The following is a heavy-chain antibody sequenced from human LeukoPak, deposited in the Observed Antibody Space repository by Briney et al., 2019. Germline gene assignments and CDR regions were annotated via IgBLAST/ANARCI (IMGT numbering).Heavy chain of an antibody. V-gene: IGHV4-34*01. CDR3: ARGGWRKVPAAMEYYFDY. D-gene: IGHD2-2*01. J-gene: IGHJ4*02. CDR1: GGSLSGYY. Sequence: SETLSLTCAVYGGSLSGYYWSWIRQPPGKGLEWIGEINHSGSTNYNPSLKSRVTISVDTSKNQFSLKLSSVTAADTAVYYCARGGWRKVPAAMEYYFDYWGQGTLVTVSS. CDR2: INHSGST.